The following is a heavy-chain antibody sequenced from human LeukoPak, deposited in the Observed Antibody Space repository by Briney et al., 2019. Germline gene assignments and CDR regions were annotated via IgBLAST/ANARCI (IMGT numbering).Heavy chain of an antibody. CDR1: GYTFTSYD. V-gene: IGHV1-8*01. D-gene: IGHD3-3*01. CDR2: MNPNSGNT. J-gene: IGHJ6*02. Sequence: ASVKVSCKASGYTFTSYDIHWVRQATGQGLEWMGWMNPNSGNTGYAQKFQGRVTMTRNTSISTAYMELSSLRSEDTAVYYCARGFTIFGVVITYYYYYGMDVWGQGTTVTVSS. CDR3: ARGFTIFGVVITYYYYYGMDV.